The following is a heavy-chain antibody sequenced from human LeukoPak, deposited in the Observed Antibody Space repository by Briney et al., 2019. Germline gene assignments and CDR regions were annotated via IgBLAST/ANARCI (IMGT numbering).Heavy chain of an antibody. Sequence: AGGSLRLSCAASGFTFSSYEMNWVRQAPGKGLEWVSHISSSGSTIYYADSVKGRFTISRDNAKNSLYLQMNSLRAEDTAVYYCASRPLYQLLRIYDYWGQGTLVTVSS. D-gene: IGHD2-2*01. V-gene: IGHV3-48*03. J-gene: IGHJ4*02. CDR1: GFTFSSYE. CDR3: ASRPLYQLLRIYDY. CDR2: ISSSGSTI.